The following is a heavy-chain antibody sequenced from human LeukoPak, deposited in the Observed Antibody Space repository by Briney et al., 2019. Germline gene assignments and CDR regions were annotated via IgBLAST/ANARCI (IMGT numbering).Heavy chain of an antibody. V-gene: IGHV4-30-4*01. D-gene: IGHD2-15*01. CDR3: ARDCSGGSCYGAFDI. J-gene: IGHJ3*02. Sequence: SETLSLTCTVSGASIRSGDYYWSWIRQPPGTGLEWIGYIYDSGSTYYNPSLKSRITISVDTSENRFSLKLSSVTATDTAVYYCARDCSGGSCYGAFDIWGQGTMVTVSS. CDR2: IYDSGST. CDR1: GASIRSGDYY.